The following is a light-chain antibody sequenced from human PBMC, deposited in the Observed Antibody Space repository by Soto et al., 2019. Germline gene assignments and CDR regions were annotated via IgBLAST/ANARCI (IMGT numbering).Light chain of an antibody. Sequence: EIVFTQSPVTLSLSPGERATLSCRASQSVRSTYLAWYQQKPGQAPRLLIYGASSRATGIPDRFSGSGSGTDLTLTISRLEPEDFAVYYCQQWITFGQGTRLEIK. CDR2: GAS. J-gene: IGKJ5*01. CDR3: QQWIT. V-gene: IGKV3-20*01. CDR1: QSVRSTY.